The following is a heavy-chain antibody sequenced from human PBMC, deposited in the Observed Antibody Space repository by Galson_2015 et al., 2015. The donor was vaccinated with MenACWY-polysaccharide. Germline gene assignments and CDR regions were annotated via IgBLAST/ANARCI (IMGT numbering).Heavy chain of an antibody. J-gene: IGHJ4*02. V-gene: IGHV3-30*04. Sequence: SLRLSCAASGFTFSSHAIHWVRQAPGKGLEWVALISYDGRNKYYADSVKGRFTISRDNSKNTMYLQMNDTRVEDTAVYYCAREARWIVGSRPNDYWGQGTLVTVSP. D-gene: IGHD1-26*01. CDR1: GFTFSSHA. CDR3: AREARWIVGSRPNDY. CDR2: ISYDGRNK.